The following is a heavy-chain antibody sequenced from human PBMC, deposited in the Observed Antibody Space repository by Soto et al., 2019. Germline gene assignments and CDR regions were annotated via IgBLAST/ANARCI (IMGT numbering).Heavy chain of an antibody. Sequence: QVQLVESGGGLVKPGGSLTLSCAASGFIFSDYYMSWIRQAPGKGLEWVSYISSVTGTIYHADSVKGRFTISRDNAKDSLYLQLNSLRAEDTAVYYCARVGQDYYYGMDVWGQGTTVTVSS. CDR1: GFIFSDYY. V-gene: IGHV3-11*01. CDR3: ARVGQDYYYGMDV. CDR2: ISSVTGTI. J-gene: IGHJ6*02.